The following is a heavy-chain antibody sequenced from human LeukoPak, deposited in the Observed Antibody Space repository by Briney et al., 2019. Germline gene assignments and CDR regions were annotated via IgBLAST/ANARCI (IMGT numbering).Heavy chain of an antibody. V-gene: IGHV1-46*01. J-gene: IGHJ4*02. CDR1: GYTFTNYY. D-gene: IGHD6-19*01. CDR3: ARDSIAVAGTMRY. Sequence: GALVKISCTASGYTFTNYYMNWVRQAPGQGLGWMGIMHPSGGTTTYAQKFQGRVTMTRDMSTSTVYMELSSLRSEDTAVYYCARDSIAVAGTMRYWGQGTLVTVSS. CDR2: MHPSGGTT.